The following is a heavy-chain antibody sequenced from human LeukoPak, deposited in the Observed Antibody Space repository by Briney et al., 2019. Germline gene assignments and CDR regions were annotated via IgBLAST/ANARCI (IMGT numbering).Heavy chain of an antibody. Sequence: ASVKVSCKASGYTFTSYGISWVRQAPGQGLEWMGWISAYNGNTNYAQKLQGRVTMTTDTSTSTAYMELRSLRSDDTAVYYCARDSYSSSWSFLEYFQHWGQGTLVTVSS. CDR1: GYTFTSYG. J-gene: IGHJ1*01. CDR2: ISAYNGNT. CDR3: ARDSYSSSWSFLEYFQH. D-gene: IGHD6-13*01. V-gene: IGHV1-18*01.